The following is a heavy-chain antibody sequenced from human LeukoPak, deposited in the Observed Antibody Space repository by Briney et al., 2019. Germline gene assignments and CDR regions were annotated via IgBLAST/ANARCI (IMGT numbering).Heavy chain of an antibody. J-gene: IGHJ4*02. CDR1: GFTFSSYA. D-gene: IGHD5-18*01. CDR3: ASPTAMAPLGVPFDY. Sequence: QAGGSLRLSCAASGFTFSSYAMSWVRQAPGKGLEWVSAISGSGGSTYYADSVKGRFTISRDNSKNTLYLQMNSLRAEDTAVYYCASPTAMAPLGVPFDYWSQGTLVTVSS. V-gene: IGHV3-23*01. CDR2: ISGSGGST.